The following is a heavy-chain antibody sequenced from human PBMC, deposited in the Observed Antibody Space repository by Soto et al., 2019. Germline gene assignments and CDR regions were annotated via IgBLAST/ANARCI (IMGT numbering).Heavy chain of an antibody. CDR1: GGTFSSYA. Sequence: SVKVSCKASGGTFSSYAISWVRQAPGQGLEWMGGIIPIFGTANYAQKFQGRVTITADESTSTAYMELSSLRSEDTAVYYCAKSIAASSMRDYYYGMDVWGQGTTVTVSS. J-gene: IGHJ6*02. CDR3: AKSIAASSMRDYYYGMDV. D-gene: IGHD6-6*01. V-gene: IGHV1-69*13. CDR2: IIPIFGTA.